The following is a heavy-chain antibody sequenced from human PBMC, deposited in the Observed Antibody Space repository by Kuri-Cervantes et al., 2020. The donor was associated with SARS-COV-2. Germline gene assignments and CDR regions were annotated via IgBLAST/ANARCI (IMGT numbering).Heavy chain of an antibody. CDR2: INPNSGGT. V-gene: IGHV1-2*04. J-gene: IGHJ3*02. D-gene: IGHD3-3*01. CDR3: ERSNHFRRRVVISQGGAFDI. CDR1: GDTFTGYY. Sequence: AAVKVSCNAAGDTFTGYYMNWLRQAPGEGLEWMGWINPNSGGTNYAQKFQGWVTMTRDPSISTVYMELSRLRSDDTAVCYCERSNHFRRRVVISQGGAFDIWGQGTMVTVSS.